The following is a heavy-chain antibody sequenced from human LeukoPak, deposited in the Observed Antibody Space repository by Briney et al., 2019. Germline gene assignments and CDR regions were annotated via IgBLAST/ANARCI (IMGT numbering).Heavy chain of an antibody. J-gene: IGHJ5*02. D-gene: IGHD3-3*01. CDR1: GGSISSGGYS. V-gene: IGHV4-30-2*01. CDR3: ARAYDFWSGYAGWFDP. Sequence: SETLSLTCAVSGGSISSGGYSWSWIRQPPGKGLEWIGYIYHSGSTYYNPSLKSRVTISVDRSKNQFSLKLSSVTAADTAVSYCARAYDFWSGYAGWFDPWGQGTLVTVSS. CDR2: IYHSGST.